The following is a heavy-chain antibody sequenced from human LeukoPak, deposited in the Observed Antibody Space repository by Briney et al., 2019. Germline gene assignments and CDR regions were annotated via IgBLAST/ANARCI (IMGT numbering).Heavy chain of an antibody. Sequence: GASLKISCKGFGYKFIAYWIAWVRQMPGQGLEWMGIIFPDDSDTRYNLAFQGQVIISADKSVTTAYLQWSSLKASDTAMYYCARPNITSYYDSRGYDAFDVWGQGTMVTVSS. CDR1: GYKFIAYW. D-gene: IGHD3-22*01. CDR2: IFPDDSDT. CDR3: ARPNITSYYDSRGYDAFDV. J-gene: IGHJ3*01. V-gene: IGHV5-51*01.